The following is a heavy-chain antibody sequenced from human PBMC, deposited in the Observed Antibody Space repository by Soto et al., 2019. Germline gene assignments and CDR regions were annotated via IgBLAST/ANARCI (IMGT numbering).Heavy chain of an antibody. D-gene: IGHD1-7*01. Sequence: EVHLVDSGGGLVKPGGSLRLSCAASGSTFSNAWMTWVRQAPGKGLEWVGRIKSKTDGGTTDYAAPVKGRFTISRDDSKNTLYLQMNSLKTEATAVYYCTTAKYNWNYVLDYWGQGALVTVSS. J-gene: IGHJ4*02. V-gene: IGHV3-15*01. CDR3: TTAKYNWNYVLDY. CDR2: IKSKTDGGTT. CDR1: GSTFSNAW.